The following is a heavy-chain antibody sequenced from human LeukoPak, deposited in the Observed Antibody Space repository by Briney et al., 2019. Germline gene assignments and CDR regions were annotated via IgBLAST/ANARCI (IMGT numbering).Heavy chain of an antibody. CDR3: SGGGSGWYSNY. D-gene: IGHD6-19*01. CDR2: IYAAGDT. J-gene: IGHJ4*02. CDR1: GFIFSSNY. V-gene: IGHV3-53*01. Sequence: GGSLRLSCVASGFIFSSNYMNWVRQAPGKGLEWVSVIYAAGDTYYADSVKGRFTISRDNAKNTLYLQMNNLRAEDTAVYYCSGGGSGWYSNYWGQGTLVTVSS.